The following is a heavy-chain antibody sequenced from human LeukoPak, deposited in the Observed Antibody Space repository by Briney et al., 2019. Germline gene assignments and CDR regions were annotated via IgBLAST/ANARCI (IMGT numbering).Heavy chain of an antibody. D-gene: IGHD5-18*01. CDR3: AKDLAWQAMVFDY. V-gene: IGHV3-7*03. Sequence: PGGSLRLSCAASGFTFSSYWMSWVRQAPGKGLEWVANIKQDGSEKYYVDSVKGRFTISRDNSKNTLYLQMNSLRAEDTAVYYCAKDLAWQAMVFDYWGQGTLVTVSS. J-gene: IGHJ4*02. CDR2: IKQDGSEK. CDR1: GFTFSSYW.